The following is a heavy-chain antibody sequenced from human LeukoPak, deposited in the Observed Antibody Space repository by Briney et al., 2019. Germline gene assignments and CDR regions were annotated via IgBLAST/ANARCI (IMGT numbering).Heavy chain of an antibody. J-gene: IGHJ4*02. CDR1: GGSISSXX. CDR2: ISYSGSX. V-gene: IGHV4-59*01. Sequence: PSETLSLTCTVSGGSISSXXXXXXRQXXXXXLEWIXYISYSGSXXXNXSLKSRVXXXXXTSKNQFSLKLSSVTAADTAVYYCAGGRPYYFDYWGQGTLVTVSS. CDR3: AGGRPYYFDY.